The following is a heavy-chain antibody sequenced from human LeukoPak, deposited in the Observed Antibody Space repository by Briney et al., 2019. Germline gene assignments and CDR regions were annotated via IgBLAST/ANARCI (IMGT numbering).Heavy chain of an antibody. Sequence: SETLSLTCAVYGGSFSGYYWSWIRQPPGKGLEWIGEINHSGSTNYNPSLRSRVTISVDTSMNQFSLKLSFVTTADTAVYYCARALGYCSGGSCTRGYNWFDPWGQGTLVTVPS. V-gene: IGHV4-34*01. CDR2: INHSGST. CDR1: GGSFSGYY. D-gene: IGHD2-15*01. J-gene: IGHJ5*02. CDR3: ARALGYCSGGSCTRGYNWFDP.